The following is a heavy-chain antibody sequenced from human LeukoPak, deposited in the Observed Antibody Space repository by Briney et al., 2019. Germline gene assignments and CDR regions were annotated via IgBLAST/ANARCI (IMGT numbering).Heavy chain of an antibody. CDR3: ARDTYCGGDCYDY. CDR1: GFTVSSNY. J-gene: IGHJ4*02. D-gene: IGHD2-21*01. CDR2: IYSGGST. Sequence: PGGSLRLSCAASGFTVSSNYMSWVRQAPGRGLEWVSVIYSGGSTYYADSVKGRFTISRDNSKNTLYLQMNSLRAEDTAVYYCARDTYCGGDCYDYWGQGTLVTVSS. V-gene: IGHV3-66*01.